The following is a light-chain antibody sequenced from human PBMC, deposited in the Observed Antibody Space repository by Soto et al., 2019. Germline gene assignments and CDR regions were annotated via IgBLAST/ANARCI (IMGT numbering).Light chain of an antibody. Sequence: QSVLTQPPSASGTPGQRVTISCSGSGSNIGSNTVSWYQQFPGTAPKLLIYSNIQRPSGVPDRFSGSKSGTSASLDISGLQSEDEADYYCATWDDSLNGYVFGTGTKLTVL. J-gene: IGLJ1*01. CDR2: SNI. V-gene: IGLV1-44*01. CDR3: ATWDDSLNGYV. CDR1: GSNIGSNT.